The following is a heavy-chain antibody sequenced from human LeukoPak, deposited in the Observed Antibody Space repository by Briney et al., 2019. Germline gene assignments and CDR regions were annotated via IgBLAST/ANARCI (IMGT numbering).Heavy chain of an antibody. Sequence: GGSLRLTCAASGFTFSSNWMHWVRQAPGKGLVWVSRINEDGSTTNYADSVKGRSTILRDNAKNTLYLQMNSLRAEDTAVYYCVRDLGGRSGHWGQGTLVTVSS. CDR1: GFTFSSNW. V-gene: IGHV3-74*01. CDR2: INEDGSTT. J-gene: IGHJ4*02. D-gene: IGHD1-26*01. CDR3: VRDLGGRSGH.